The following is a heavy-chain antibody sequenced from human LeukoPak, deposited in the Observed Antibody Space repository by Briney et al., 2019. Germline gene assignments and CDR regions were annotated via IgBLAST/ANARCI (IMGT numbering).Heavy chain of an antibody. CDR1: GGSISSYY. D-gene: IGHD1-20*01. CDR3: AGRRITGTTYYFDY. J-gene: IGHJ4*02. V-gene: IGHV4-4*07. CDR2: IYTSGST. Sequence: PSETLSLTCPVSGGSISSYYWSWIRQPAGKGLEWIGRIYTSGSTNYNPSLKSRGTMSVDTSKNQFSLKLSSVTAADTAVYYCAGRRITGTTYYFDYWGQGTLVTVSS.